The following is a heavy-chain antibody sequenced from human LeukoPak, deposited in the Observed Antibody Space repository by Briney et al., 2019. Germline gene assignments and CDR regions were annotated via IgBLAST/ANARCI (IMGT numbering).Heavy chain of an antibody. D-gene: IGHD4-17*01. CDR1: GFTFSSYA. Sequence: GGSLRLSCAASGFTFSSYAMHWVRQAPGKGLEWVAVISYDVSSKYYADSVKGRFTISRDNSKNTLYLQMNSLRAGDTAVYYCARGSYGDLNWGQGTLVTVCS. J-gene: IGHJ4*02. CDR2: ISYDVSSK. CDR3: ARGSYGDLN. V-gene: IGHV3-30-3*01.